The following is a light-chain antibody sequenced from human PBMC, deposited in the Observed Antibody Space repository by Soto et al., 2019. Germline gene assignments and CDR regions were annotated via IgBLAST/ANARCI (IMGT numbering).Light chain of an antibody. Sequence: QSVLTQPPSASGSPGQSVAISCTGTSSDVGGYSYVSWYQQHPGKAPKLMIYEVSERPSGVPDRFSGSKSGNTASLTVSGLQAEDEADYYCSSYARNRDVLFGGGTKVTVL. CDR3: SSYARNRDVL. J-gene: IGLJ2*01. V-gene: IGLV2-8*01. CDR1: SSDVGGYSY. CDR2: EVS.